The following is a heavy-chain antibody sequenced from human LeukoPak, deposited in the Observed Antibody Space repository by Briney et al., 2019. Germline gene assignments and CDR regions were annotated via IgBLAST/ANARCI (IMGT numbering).Heavy chain of an antibody. CDR2: ISSSDTI. CDR3: GRAVAGRFDY. Sequence: GGSLRLSCATSGFTFRSYTMNWVRQAPGKGLEWVAYISSSDTIYQGDSVKGRFTISRDNAKNTLYLQMNSLRAEDTAVYYCGRAVAGRFDYWGQGTLVTVSS. CDR1: GFTFRSYT. V-gene: IGHV3-48*01. D-gene: IGHD6-19*01. J-gene: IGHJ4*02.